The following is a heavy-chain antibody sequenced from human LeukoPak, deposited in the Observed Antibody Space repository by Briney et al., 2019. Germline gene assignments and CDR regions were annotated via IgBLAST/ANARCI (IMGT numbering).Heavy chain of an antibody. J-gene: IGHJ4*02. CDR3: ARSNYYASSGYSPFDY. D-gene: IGHD3-22*01. CDR2: IYYSGST. CDR1: GGSISSYY. Sequence: SETLSLTCTVSGGSISSYYWSWIRQPPGKGLEWIGYIYYSGSTYYNPSLKSRVTISVDTSKNQFSLKLSSVTAADTAVYYCARSNYYASSGYSPFDYWGQGTLVTVSS. V-gene: IGHV4-30-4*01.